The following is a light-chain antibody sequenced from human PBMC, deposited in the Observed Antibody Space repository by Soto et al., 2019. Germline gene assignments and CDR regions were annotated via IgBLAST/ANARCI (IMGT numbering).Light chain of an antibody. CDR1: QSVDTC. J-gene: IGKJ1*01. CDR2: KAS. V-gene: IGKV1-5*03. Sequence: DLQMTQSPSTLSASVGDRVTITCRASQSVDTCLAWYQQKPGKAPNLLIYKASSLETGVPSRFSRSGSVTELTLTISSLQPDDFATYYCQQFYRYPWTFGQGTKVEIK. CDR3: QQFYRYPWT.